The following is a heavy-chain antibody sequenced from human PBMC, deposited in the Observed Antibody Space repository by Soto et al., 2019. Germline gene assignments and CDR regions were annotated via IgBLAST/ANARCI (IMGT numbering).Heavy chain of an antibody. CDR1: GGSISSGDYY. CDR3: ARGLMYYGSGSSGYMDV. D-gene: IGHD3-10*01. J-gene: IGHJ6*02. Sequence: TVSGGSISSGDYYWSWIRQPPGKGLEWIGYIYYSGSTYYNPSLKSRVTISVDTSKNQFSLKLSSVTAADTAVYYCARGLMYYGSGSSGYMDVWGQGTTVTVSS. V-gene: IGHV4-30-4*01. CDR2: IYYSGST.